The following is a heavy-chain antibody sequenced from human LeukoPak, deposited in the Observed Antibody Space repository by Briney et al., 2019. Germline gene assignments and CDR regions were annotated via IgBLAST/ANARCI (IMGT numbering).Heavy chain of an antibody. Sequence: GGSLRLSCAASGFTFSSYDMHWVRQATGKGLEWVSAIGTAGDTYYPGSVKGRFTISRENAKNSLYLQMNSLRAEDTAVYYCAREVGSSGSFDYWGQGTLVTVSS. D-gene: IGHD3-22*01. CDR3: AREVGSSGSFDY. CDR2: IGTAGDT. J-gene: IGHJ4*02. CDR1: GFTFSSYD. V-gene: IGHV3-13*01.